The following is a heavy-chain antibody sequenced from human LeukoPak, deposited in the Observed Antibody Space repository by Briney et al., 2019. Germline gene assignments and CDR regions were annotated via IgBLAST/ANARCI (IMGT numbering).Heavy chain of an antibody. CDR3: ARTQWLVRNWFDP. D-gene: IGHD6-19*01. CDR2: IKHSGST. J-gene: IGHJ5*02. CDR1: GGSFSGYY. Sequence: PSETLSLTCAVYGGSFSGYYWSWIRQPPGKGLEWIGEIKHSGSTNYNPSLKSRVTISVDTSKNQFSLKLSSVTAADTAVYYCARTQWLVRNWFDPWGQGTLVTVSS. V-gene: IGHV4-34*01.